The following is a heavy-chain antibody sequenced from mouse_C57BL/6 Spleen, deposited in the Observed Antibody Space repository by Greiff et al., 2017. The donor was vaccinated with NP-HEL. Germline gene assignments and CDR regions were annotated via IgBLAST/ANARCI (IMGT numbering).Heavy chain of an antibody. CDR2: IHPNSGST. V-gene: IGHV1-64*01. Sequence: QVQLQQPGAELVKPGASVKLSCEASGYTFTSYWMHWVKQRPGPGLEWIGMIHPNSGSTNYNEKFKSKATLTVDKSSSTAYMQLSSLTSEDSAVYYCARCYSNYAYAMDYWGQGTSVTVSS. D-gene: IGHD2-5*01. J-gene: IGHJ4*01. CDR3: ARCYSNYAYAMDY. CDR1: GYTFTSYW.